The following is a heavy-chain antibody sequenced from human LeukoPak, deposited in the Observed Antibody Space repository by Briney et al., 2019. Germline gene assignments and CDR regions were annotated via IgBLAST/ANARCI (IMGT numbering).Heavy chain of an antibody. J-gene: IGHJ1*01. CDR1: GFTSSSYA. V-gene: IGHV3-23*01. CDR2: ISGSGGST. Sequence: GGSLRLSCAASGFTSSSYAMSWVRQAPEKGLEWVSAISGSGGSTYYADSVKGRFTISRDNSKNTLYLQMNSLRAEDTAVYYCAKVSGGYFQHWGQGTLVTVSS. CDR3: AKVSGGYFQH. D-gene: IGHD2/OR15-2a*01.